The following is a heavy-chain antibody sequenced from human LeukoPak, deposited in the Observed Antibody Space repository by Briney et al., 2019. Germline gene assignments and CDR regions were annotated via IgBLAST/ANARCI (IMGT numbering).Heavy chain of an antibody. D-gene: IGHD6-19*01. CDR1: GVYLSSYY. J-gene: IGHJ4*02. V-gene: IGHV4-59*01. Sequence: SDTLSLPGTGSGVYLSSYYWSWIRQPTGKGLEWIGYIYYSGSTNYNPSLKSRVTISVDTPKNQFSLKLSPVTAADTAVYYCARAVAGTILDYWGQGTLVTVSS. CDR2: IYYSGST. CDR3: ARAVAGTILDY.